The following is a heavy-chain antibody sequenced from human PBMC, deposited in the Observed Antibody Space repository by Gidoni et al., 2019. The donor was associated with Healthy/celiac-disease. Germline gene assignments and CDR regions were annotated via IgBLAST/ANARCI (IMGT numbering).Heavy chain of an antibody. D-gene: IGHD4-17*01. V-gene: IGHV3-11*01. CDR2: ISSSGSTI. Sequence: QVQLVESGGGLVKPGWSLRLSCAASGFTFSDYYMNWIRQAPGKGLEWVSYISSSGSTIYYADSVKGRFTISRDNAKNSLYLQMNSLRAEDRAVYYCARDLRHPDAFDIWGQGTMVTVSS. CDR1: GFTFSDYY. J-gene: IGHJ3*02. CDR3: ARDLRHPDAFDI.